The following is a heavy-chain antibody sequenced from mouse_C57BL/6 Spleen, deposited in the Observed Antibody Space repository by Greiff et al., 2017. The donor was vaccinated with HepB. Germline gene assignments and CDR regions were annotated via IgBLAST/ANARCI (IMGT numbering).Heavy chain of an antibody. Sequence: VQLQQSGPELVKPGASVKISCKASGYSFTGYYMNWVKQSPEKSLEWIGEINPSTGGTTYNQKFKAKATLTVDKSSSTAYMQLKSLTSEDSAVYYCARLGSYNWYFDVWGTGTTVTVSS. J-gene: IGHJ1*03. V-gene: IGHV1-42*01. CDR2: INPSTGGT. CDR3: ARLGSYNWYFDV. D-gene: IGHD6-1*01. CDR1: GYSFTGYY.